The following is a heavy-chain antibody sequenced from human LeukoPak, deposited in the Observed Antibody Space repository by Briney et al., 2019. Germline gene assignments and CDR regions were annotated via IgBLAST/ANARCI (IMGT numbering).Heavy chain of an antibody. Sequence: GGSLRLSCAASGFTFSSYWMSWVRQAPGKGLERVANIKQDGSEKYYVDSVKGRFTISRDNAKNSLYLQMNSLRAEDTAVYYCARDGLVVAGTFFDYWGQGTLVTVSS. CDR2: IKQDGSEK. V-gene: IGHV3-7*01. D-gene: IGHD2-15*01. J-gene: IGHJ4*02. CDR1: GFTFSSYW. CDR3: ARDGLVVAGTFFDY.